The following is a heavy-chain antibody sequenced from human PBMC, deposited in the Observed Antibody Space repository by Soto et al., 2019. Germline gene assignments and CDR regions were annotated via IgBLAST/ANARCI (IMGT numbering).Heavy chain of an antibody. D-gene: IGHD3-22*01. CDR2: IYHSGST. Sequence: QLQLQESGSGLVKPSQTLSLTCAVSGGSISSGGYSWSWIRQPPGKGLEWIGYIYHSGSTYYNPSLKSRVTISVDRSKNQFSLKLSSVTAADTVVYYCASSYYDSSGSALRDWGQGTLVTVSS. CDR1: GGSISSGGYS. CDR3: ASSYYDSSGSALRD. V-gene: IGHV4-30-2*01. J-gene: IGHJ1*01.